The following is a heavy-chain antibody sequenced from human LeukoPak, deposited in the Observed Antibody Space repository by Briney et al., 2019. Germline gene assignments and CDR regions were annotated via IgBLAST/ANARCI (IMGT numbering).Heavy chain of an antibody. J-gene: IGHJ6*02. CDR1: GFTFSSNA. CDR2: ISRTSDIT. V-gene: IGHV3-23*01. Sequence: PEGSLTLSCAGSGFTFSSNAMNWVRQAPGKGLERVSAISRTSDITYYADSVKGRFTISRDNSKNSMYLQMNSLRAEDTAVYYCAKALGLWRNGMDDWGQGTTVTVSS. CDR3: AKALGLWRNGMDD.